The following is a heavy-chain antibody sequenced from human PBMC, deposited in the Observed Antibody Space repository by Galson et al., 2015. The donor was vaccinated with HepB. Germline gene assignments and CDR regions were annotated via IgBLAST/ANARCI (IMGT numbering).Heavy chain of an antibody. V-gene: IGHV3-11*06. J-gene: IGHJ6*02. CDR1: GFTFSDYY. CDR2: ISSSSSYT. Sequence: SLRLSCAASGFTFSDYYMSWIRQAPGKGLEWVSYISSSSSYTNYADSVKGRFTISRDNAKNSLYLQMNSLRAEDTAVYYCARGGDFWSDNYYGMDVWGQGTTVTVSS. D-gene: IGHD3-3*01. CDR3: ARGGDFWSDNYYGMDV.